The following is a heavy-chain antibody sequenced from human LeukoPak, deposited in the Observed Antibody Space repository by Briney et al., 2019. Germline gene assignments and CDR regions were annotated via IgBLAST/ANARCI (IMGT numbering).Heavy chain of an antibody. Sequence: PGGSLRLSCAASGFTLSNYWMSWVRQTPGKGLEWVANIKEDGSDKYYVDPLKGRFTISRDNAKNSLYLQMNSLRAEDTAVYYCAKDRTRQAYWGQGTLVTVSS. CDR1: GFTLSNYW. CDR3: AKDRTRQAY. V-gene: IGHV3-7*03. D-gene: IGHD3-3*01. J-gene: IGHJ4*02. CDR2: IKEDGSDK.